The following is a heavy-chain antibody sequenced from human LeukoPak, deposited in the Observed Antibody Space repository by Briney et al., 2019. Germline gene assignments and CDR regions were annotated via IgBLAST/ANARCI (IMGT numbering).Heavy chain of an antibody. CDR1: GGSFSGYY. Sequence: PSETLSLTCAVYGGSFSGYYWSWIRQPPGKGLEWIGEINHSGSTNYNPSLKSRVTISVDTSKNQFSLRLSSVTAADTAVYYCARITIFPPVYYYYGMGVWGQGTTVTVSS. J-gene: IGHJ6*02. D-gene: IGHD3-9*01. CDR2: INHSGST. V-gene: IGHV4-34*01. CDR3: ARITIFPPVYYYYGMGV.